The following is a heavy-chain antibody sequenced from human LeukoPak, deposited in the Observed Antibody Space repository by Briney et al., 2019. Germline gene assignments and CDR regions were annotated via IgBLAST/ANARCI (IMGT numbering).Heavy chain of an antibody. V-gene: IGHV4-38-2*02. D-gene: IGHD2-15*01. CDR3: ARHFGCSGGSCYYYYYMDV. Sequence: SETLSLTCTVSGYSISSGYYWGWIRQPPGKGLEWIGSIYHIGSTYYNPSLKSRVTISVDTSKNQFSLKLSSVTAADTAVYYCARHFGCSGGSCYYYYYMDVWGKGTTVTISS. CDR2: IYHIGST. J-gene: IGHJ6*03. CDR1: GYSISSGYY.